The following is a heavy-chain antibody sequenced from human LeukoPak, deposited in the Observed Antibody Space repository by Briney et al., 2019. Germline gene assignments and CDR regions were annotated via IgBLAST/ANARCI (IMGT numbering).Heavy chain of an antibody. J-gene: IGHJ1*01. CDR1: GYTFTSYA. CDR2: INTNTGNP. CDR3: ARIPVDDSSGYLTTRAEYFQH. Sequence: ASVKVSCKASGYTFTSYAMNWVRQAPGQGLEWMGWINTNTGNPTYAQGFTGRFVFSLDTSVSTAYLQISSLRAEDTAVYYCARIPVDDSSGYLTTRAEYFQHWGQGTLVTVSS. D-gene: IGHD3-22*01. V-gene: IGHV7-4-1*02.